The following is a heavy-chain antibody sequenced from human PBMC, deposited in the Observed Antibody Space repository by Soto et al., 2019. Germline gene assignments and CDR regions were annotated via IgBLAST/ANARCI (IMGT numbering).Heavy chain of an antibody. D-gene: IGHD1-7*01. Sequence: SETLSLTCAVSGGSFTSNNWWTWVRQPPGQGLEWIGEIYRTGSTNYNPSLKSRVTISLDKSENQFSLKVTSLTAADTAVYYCASRDPGTSVDYWGQGTSVTVSS. CDR1: GGSFTSNNW. CDR2: IYRTGST. V-gene: IGHV4-4*02. J-gene: IGHJ4*02. CDR3: ASRDPGTSVDY.